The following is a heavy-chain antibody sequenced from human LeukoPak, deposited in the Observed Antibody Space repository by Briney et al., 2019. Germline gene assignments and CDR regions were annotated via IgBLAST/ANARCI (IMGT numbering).Heavy chain of an antibody. CDR2: IKQDGSEK. D-gene: IGHD3-22*01. CDR3: ARGVYDSSGYYYEHFDY. V-gene: IGHV3-7*01. J-gene: IGHJ4*02. CDR1: GFTFSSYE. Sequence: GGSLRLSCAASGFTFSSYEMNWVRQAPGKGLEWVANIKQDGSEKYYVDSVKGRFTISRDNAKNSLYLQMNSLRAEDTAVYYCARGVYDSSGYYYEHFDYWGQGTLVTVSS.